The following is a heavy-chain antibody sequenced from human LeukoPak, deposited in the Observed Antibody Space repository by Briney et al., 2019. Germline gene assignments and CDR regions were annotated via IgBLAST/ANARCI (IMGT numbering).Heavy chain of an antibody. V-gene: IGHV3-30*04. CDR3: AKEGGYDLCFDY. CDR2: ISYDGSNK. J-gene: IGHJ4*02. Sequence: GGSLRLSCAASGFTFSSYAMHWVRQAPGKGLEWVAVISYDGSNKYYADSVKGRFTISRDNSKNTLYLQMNSLRAEDTAVYYCAKEGGYDLCFDYWGQGTLVTVSS. CDR1: GFTFSSYA. D-gene: IGHD5-12*01.